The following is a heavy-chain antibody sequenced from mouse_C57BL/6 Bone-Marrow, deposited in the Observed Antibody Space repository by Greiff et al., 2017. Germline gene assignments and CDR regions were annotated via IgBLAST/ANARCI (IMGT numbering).Heavy chain of an antibody. CDR1: GFSFNTYA. V-gene: IGHV10-1*01. J-gene: IGHJ4*01. Sequence: EVKLVESGGGLVQPKGSLKLSCAASGFSFNTYAMNWVRQAPGKGLEWVARIRSKSNNYATYYADSVKDRFTISRDDSESMLYLQMNNLKTEDTAMYYCVRHRLNSNYDAMDYWGQGTSVTVSS. D-gene: IGHD2-5*01. CDR3: VRHRLNSNYDAMDY. CDR2: IRSKSNNYAT.